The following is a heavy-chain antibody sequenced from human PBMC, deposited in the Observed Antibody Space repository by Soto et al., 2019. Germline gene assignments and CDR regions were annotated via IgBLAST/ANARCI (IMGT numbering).Heavy chain of an antibody. Sequence: ASVKVSCKASGGTFSSYAISWVRQAPGQGLEWMGGIIPIFGTANYAQKFQGRVTITADESTSTAYMELSSLRSEDTAVYYCASERKKDYGVTILDYWGQGTLVTVSS. CDR3: ASERKKDYGVTILDY. CDR1: GGTFSSYA. CDR2: IIPIFGTA. D-gene: IGHD4-17*01. V-gene: IGHV1-69*13. J-gene: IGHJ4*02.